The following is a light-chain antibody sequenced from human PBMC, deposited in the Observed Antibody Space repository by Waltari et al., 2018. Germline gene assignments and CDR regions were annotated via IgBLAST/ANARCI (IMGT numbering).Light chain of an antibody. Sequence: QSALTQPASVSGSPGPSITIPCTGTSSDVGGYNDVPWYQQHPGKAPKLMIYEFSNRPSGVSNRFSGSKSGNTASLTISGLQAEDEADYYCSSYTSSSTPVVFGGGTKLTVL. CDR2: EFS. CDR1: SSDVGGYND. J-gene: IGLJ2*01. V-gene: IGLV2-14*01. CDR3: SSYTSSSTPVV.